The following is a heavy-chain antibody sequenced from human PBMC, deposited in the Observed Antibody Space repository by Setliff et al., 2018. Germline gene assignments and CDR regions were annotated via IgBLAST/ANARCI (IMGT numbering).Heavy chain of an antibody. Sequence: PGGSLRLSCAASGFTFSSYGMNWVRQAPGKGLEWVSSISSSSSYIYYADSVKGRFTISRDNAKNALYLQMNSLRAEDTAVYYCARDHVYGSQYYYYYYGMDVWGQGTTVTVSS. CDR3: ARDHVYGSQYYYYYYGMDV. V-gene: IGHV3-21*01. J-gene: IGHJ6*02. CDR1: GFTFSSYG. CDR2: ISSSSSYI. D-gene: IGHD3-10*01.